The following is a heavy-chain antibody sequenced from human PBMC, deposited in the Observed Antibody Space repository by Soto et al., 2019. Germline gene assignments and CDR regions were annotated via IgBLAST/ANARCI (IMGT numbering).Heavy chain of an antibody. V-gene: IGHV4-39*01. CDR3: AGRPFDGWFGSRFDP. CDR2: IYYSGST. D-gene: IGHD3-10*01. CDR1: GGSISSSSYY. Sequence: SETLSLTCTVSGGSISSSSYYWGWIRQPPGKGLEWIGSIYYSGSTYYNPSLKSRVTIVVDTFKNQFSLKLSSVTAAGTAVYYCAGRPFDGWFGSRFDPWGQGTLVTVSS. J-gene: IGHJ5*02.